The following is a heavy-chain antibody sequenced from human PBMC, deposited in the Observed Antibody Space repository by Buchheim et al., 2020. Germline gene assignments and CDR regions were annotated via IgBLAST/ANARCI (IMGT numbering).Heavy chain of an antibody. D-gene: IGHD5-18*01. V-gene: IGHV4-59*01. CDR1: GGSISSYY. CDR3: ARGERTAMVPGTPGPPIDGHYYGMDV. Sequence: QVQLQESGPGLVKPSETLSLTCTVSGGSISSYYWSWIRQPPGKGLEWIGYIYYSGSTNYNPSLKSRVTISVDTSKNQFSLKLSSVTAADTAVYYCARGERTAMVPGTPGPPIDGHYYGMDVWGQGTT. CDR2: IYYSGST. J-gene: IGHJ6*02.